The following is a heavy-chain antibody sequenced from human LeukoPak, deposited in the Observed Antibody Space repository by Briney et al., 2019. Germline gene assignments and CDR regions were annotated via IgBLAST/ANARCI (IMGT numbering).Heavy chain of an antibody. Sequence: GRSLRLSCAASGFTFSSYAMHWVRQAPGKGLEWVAVISYDGSNKYYADSVKGRFTISRDNSKNTLYLQMNSLRAEDTAVYYCANPEFWGQGTLVTVSS. J-gene: IGHJ4*02. CDR1: GFTFSSYA. V-gene: IGHV3-30*04. CDR2: ISYDGSNK. CDR3: ANPEF.